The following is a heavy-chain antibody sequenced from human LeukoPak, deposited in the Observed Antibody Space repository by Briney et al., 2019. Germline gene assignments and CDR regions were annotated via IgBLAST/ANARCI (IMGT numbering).Heavy chain of an antibody. CDR2: INPNSGGT. V-gene: IGHV1-2*06. D-gene: IGHD5-12*01. J-gene: IGHJ4*02. CDR1: GYTFTGYY. Sequence: EASVKVSCKASGYTFTGYYMHWVRQAPGQGLEWMGRINPNSGGTNYAQKFQGRVTRTRDTSISTAYMELSRLRSDDTAVDYYARVLGWLRLGGDYWGQGTLVTVSS. CDR3: ARVLGWLRLGGDY.